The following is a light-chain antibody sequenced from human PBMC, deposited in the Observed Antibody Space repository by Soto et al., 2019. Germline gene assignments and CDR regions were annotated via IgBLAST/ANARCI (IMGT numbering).Light chain of an antibody. CDR1: QSINIY. CDR3: QQSYRSPYT. V-gene: IGKV1-39*01. J-gene: IGKJ2*01. Sequence: IQMTQSPSSLSASVGDSVTVTCRASQSINIYLNWYQQKPGKAPTLLIYGASSLQSGVPSRFTGGGSRTDVTLTISSLQPADFATYYCQQSYRSPYTFGQGTKLEIK. CDR2: GAS.